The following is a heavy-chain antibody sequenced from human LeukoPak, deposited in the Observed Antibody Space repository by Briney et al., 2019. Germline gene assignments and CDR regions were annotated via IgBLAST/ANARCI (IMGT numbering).Heavy chain of an antibody. Sequence: PSETLSLTCTVSGVSISSYYWSWIRQPPGKGLEWIGYIYYSGSTNYNPSLKSRVTTSVDTSKNQFSLKLSSVTAADTAVYYCVRHSITPGTEYAFNIWGQGTMVTVSS. CDR2: IYYSGST. CDR3: VRHSITPGTEYAFNI. V-gene: IGHV4-59*08. CDR1: GVSISSYY. D-gene: IGHD1-14*01. J-gene: IGHJ3*02.